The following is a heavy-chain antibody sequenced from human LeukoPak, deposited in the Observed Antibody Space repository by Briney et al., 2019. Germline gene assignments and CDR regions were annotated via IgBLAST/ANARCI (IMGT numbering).Heavy chain of an antibody. Sequence: SVKVSCKASGGTFSSYAISWVRQAPGQGLEWMGRIIPILGIANYAQKFQGRVTITADKSTSTAYMELSSLRSEDTAVYYCARESTSTSCSDYWGQGTLVTVSS. CDR3: ARESTSTSCSDY. D-gene: IGHD2-2*01. V-gene: IGHV1-69*04. CDR2: IIPILGIA. J-gene: IGHJ4*02. CDR1: GGTFSSYA.